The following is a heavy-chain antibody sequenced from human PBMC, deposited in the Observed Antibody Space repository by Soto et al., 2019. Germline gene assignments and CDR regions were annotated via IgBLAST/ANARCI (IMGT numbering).Heavy chain of an antibody. CDR1: GFTFRGYG. V-gene: IGHV3-30*18. J-gene: IGHJ6*02. CDR2: ISYEGSIK. CDR3: ANSEYSRSKNIDV. Sequence: GGSLRLSGAASGFTFRGYGMHWGRQAPGRGTEWVALISYEGSIKYYADSVRGRFTISRDNSKNTLYLQMNSLRAEDTAVYYCANSEYSRSKNIDVCGQGTTLTVSS. D-gene: IGHD5-18*01.